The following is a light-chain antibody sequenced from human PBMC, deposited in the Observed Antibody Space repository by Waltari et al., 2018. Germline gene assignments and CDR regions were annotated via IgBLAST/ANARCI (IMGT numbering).Light chain of an antibody. Sequence: QSVLTQPPSASGTPGQRVTISCSGSSPHIGSNSVYWYQQLPGTAPKLLIYRNNERPSGVPDRFSGSKSGTSASLAISGLLSEDESDYYCAAWDDSLSGYWVFGGGTKLTVL. CDR1: SPHIGSNS. J-gene: IGLJ3*02. CDR2: RNN. CDR3: AAWDDSLSGYWV. V-gene: IGLV1-47*01.